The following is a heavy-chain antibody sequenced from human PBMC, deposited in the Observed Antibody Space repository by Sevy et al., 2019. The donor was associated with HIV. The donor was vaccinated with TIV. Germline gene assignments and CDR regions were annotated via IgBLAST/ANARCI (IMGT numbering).Heavy chain of an antibody. CDR1: GFTVSSNY. Sequence: GGSLRLSCAASGFTVSSNYMSWVRQAPGKGLEWVSVIYSGGSTYYADSVKGRFTISRDNSKNTLYLQMNSLRAEDTAMYYCARESPKMGDAFDIWGQGTMVTVSS. V-gene: IGHV3-53*01. D-gene: IGHD2-8*01. J-gene: IGHJ3*02. CDR2: IYSGGST. CDR3: ARESPKMGDAFDI.